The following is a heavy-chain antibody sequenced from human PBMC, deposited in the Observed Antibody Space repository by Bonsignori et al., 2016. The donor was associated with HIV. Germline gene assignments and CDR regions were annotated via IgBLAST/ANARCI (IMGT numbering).Heavy chain of an antibody. J-gene: IGHJ6*03. V-gene: IGHV3-53*01. CDR2: YSGSST. Sequence: VRQTARKGAGVRLGFYSGSSTYYIDSVKGRFTFSRDSSKNTIYLQMNSLRVDDTAVYFCARRAVFGMFIPGGQNYYYMDVWGQGTAVTVSS. CDR3: ARRAVFGMFIPGGQNYYYMDV. D-gene: IGHD3-3*01.